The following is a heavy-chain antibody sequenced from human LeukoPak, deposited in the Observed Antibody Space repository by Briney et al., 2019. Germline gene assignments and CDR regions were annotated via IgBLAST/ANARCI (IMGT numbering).Heavy chain of an antibody. CDR1: GYSISSGYY. CDR2: IYHSGST. J-gene: IGHJ4*02. CDR3: ARDSGGSYYLGYFDY. Sequence: PSGTLSLTCAVSGYSISSGYYWGWIRQPPGKGLEWIGSIYHSGSTSYNPSLKSRVTISVDTSKNQFSLKLSSVTAADTAVYYCARDSGGSYYLGYFDYWGQGTLVTVSS. V-gene: IGHV4-38-2*02. D-gene: IGHD1-26*01.